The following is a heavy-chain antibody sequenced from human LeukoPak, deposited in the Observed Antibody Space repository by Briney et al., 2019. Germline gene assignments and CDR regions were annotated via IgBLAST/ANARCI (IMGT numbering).Heavy chain of an antibody. V-gene: IGHV3-48*01. CDR3: ARAGFTFSDYFGSFFDY. Sequence: GGSLRLSCAASGFTFSSYEMNGVRQAPGKGVGWVSYISSSSSTIYYADPVKGRFTISSDNAKNSLYLQMNSLRAEDTAVYYCARAGFTFSDYFGSFFDYWGQGTLVTVSS. D-gene: IGHD3-10*01. J-gene: IGHJ4*02. CDR2: ISSSSSTI. CDR1: GFTFSSYE.